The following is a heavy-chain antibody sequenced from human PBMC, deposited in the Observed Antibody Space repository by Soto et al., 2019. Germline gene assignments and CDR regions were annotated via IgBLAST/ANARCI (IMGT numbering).Heavy chain of an antibody. Sequence: GSLRLSCAASGFTFSSYGMHWVRQAPGKGLEWVAVISYDGSNKYYADSVKGRFTISRDNSKNTLYLQMNSLRAEDTAVYYCAKDSPLDLVVVPAAIPNPFFDYWGQGTLVTVSS. D-gene: IGHD2-2*02. CDR1: GFTFSSYG. CDR2: ISYDGSNK. V-gene: IGHV3-30*18. J-gene: IGHJ4*02. CDR3: AKDSPLDLVVVPAAIPNPFFDY.